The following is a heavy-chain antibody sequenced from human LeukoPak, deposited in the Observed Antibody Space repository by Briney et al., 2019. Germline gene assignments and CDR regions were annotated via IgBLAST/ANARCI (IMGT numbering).Heavy chain of an antibody. CDR3: ARDGTKDYDFWSGYYNYYYYGMDV. J-gene: IGHJ6*02. V-gene: IGHV4-4*07. Sequence: PSETLSLTCTVSGGSISSYYWSWIRQPAGKGLEWIGRIYTSGSTNYNPSLKSRVTVSVDTSKNQFSLKLSSVTAADTAVYYCARDGTKDYDFWSGYYNYYYYGMDVWGQGTTVTVSS. CDR2: IYTSGST. CDR1: GGSISSYY. D-gene: IGHD3-3*01.